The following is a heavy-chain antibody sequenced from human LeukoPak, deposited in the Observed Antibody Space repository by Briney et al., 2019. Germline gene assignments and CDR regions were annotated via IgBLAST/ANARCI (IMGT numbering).Heavy chain of an antibody. V-gene: IGHV1-69*13. CDR2: IIPIFGTT. Sequence: SVKVSCKASGGTFSSYAISWVRQAPGQGLEWMGGIIPIFGTTNYAQKFQGRVTITADESTSTAYMELSSLRSEDTAVYFCARDRDRWSSGSYNWFDPWGQGTLVTVSS. J-gene: IGHJ5*02. CDR3: ARDRDRWSSGSYNWFDP. CDR1: GGTFSSYA. D-gene: IGHD6-19*01.